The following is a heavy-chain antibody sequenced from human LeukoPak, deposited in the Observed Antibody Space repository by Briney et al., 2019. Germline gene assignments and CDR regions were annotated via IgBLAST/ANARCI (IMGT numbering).Heavy chain of an antibody. CDR1: GDCASINSAA. V-gene: IGHV6-1*01. CDR2: TYYRSKWYN. J-gene: IGHJ5*02. CDR3: AREGYSSSGWFDP. D-gene: IGHD6-13*01. Sequence: PSQTLSLTCAISGDCASINSAAWNSTRLPPSRGLGSLGRTYYRSKWYNDYAVSVKSRITINPDTSKNQFSLQLNSVTPEDTALYYCAREGYSSSGWFDPWGQGTLVTVSS.